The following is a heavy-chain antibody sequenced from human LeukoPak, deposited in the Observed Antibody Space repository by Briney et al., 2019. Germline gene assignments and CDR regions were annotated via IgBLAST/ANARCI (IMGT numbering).Heavy chain of an antibody. CDR1: GGSFSGYY. CDR3: ASFRPKELDKAMVVDDY. CDR2: INHSGST. J-gene: IGHJ4*02. Sequence: SETLSLTCAVYGGSFSGYYWSWIRQPPVKELEWIGEINHSGSTNYNPSLKSRVTISVDTSKNQFSLKLSSVTAADTAVYYCASFRPKELDKAMVVDDYWGQGTLVTVSS. V-gene: IGHV4-34*01. D-gene: IGHD5-18*01.